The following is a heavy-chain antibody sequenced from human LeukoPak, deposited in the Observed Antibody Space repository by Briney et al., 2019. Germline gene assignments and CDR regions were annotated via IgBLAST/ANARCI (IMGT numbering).Heavy chain of an antibody. CDR2: INPNSGGT. V-gene: IGHV1-2*02. CDR3: ASVVVAAANHAFDI. CDR1: GYTFTGYY. J-gene: IGHJ3*02. D-gene: IGHD2-15*01. Sequence: ASVKVSCKASGYTFTGYYMHWVRQAPGQGLEWMGWINPNSGGTNYAQKFQGRVTMTRDTSISTAYMELSRLRSDDTAVYYCASVVVAAANHAFDITGQGTMVTVSS.